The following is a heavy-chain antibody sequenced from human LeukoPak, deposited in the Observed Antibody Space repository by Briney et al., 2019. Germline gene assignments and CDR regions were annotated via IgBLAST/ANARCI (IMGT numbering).Heavy chain of an antibody. D-gene: IGHD4-23*01. J-gene: IGHJ4*02. Sequence: GGSLSLSCAASGFTFSSYAMSWVRQAPGKGLEWVSAISGSGGSTYYADSVKGRFTISRDNSKNTLYLQMNSLRAEDTAVYYCAKDEDTVVTPTDFDYWGQGTLVTVSS. CDR1: GFTFSSYA. CDR2: ISGSGGST. CDR3: AKDEDTVVTPTDFDY. V-gene: IGHV3-23*01.